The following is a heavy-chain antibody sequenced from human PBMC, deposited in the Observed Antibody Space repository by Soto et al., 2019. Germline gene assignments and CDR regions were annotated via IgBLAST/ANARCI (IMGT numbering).Heavy chain of an antibody. CDR1: GGSISSYY. CDR3: ARGWGKVYFDY. CDR2: IYYSGST. Sequence: PSETLSLTCTVSGGSISSYYWSWIRQPPGEGLEWIGYIYYSGSTNYNPSLKSRVTISVDTSKNQFSLKLSSVTAADTAVYYCARGWGKVYFDYWGQGTLVTVSS. J-gene: IGHJ4*02. V-gene: IGHV4-59*01. D-gene: IGHD7-27*01.